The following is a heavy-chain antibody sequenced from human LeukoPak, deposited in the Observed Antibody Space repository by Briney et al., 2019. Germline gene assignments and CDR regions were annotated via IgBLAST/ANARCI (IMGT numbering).Heavy chain of an antibody. CDR3: ARALEYSSRLPSGY. CDR2: ISAYNGNT. Sequence: EASVKVSCKASGYTFTSYGISWVRQAPGQGLEWMGWISAYNGNTNYAQKLQGRVTMTTDTSTSTAYMELRSLRSDDTAVYYCARALEYSSRLPSGYWGQGTRVTVSS. V-gene: IGHV1-18*01. J-gene: IGHJ4*02. CDR1: GYTFTSYG. D-gene: IGHD6-6*01.